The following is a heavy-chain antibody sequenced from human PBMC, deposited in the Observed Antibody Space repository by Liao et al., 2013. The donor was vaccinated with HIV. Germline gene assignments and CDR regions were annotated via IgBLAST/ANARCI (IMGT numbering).Heavy chain of an antibody. V-gene: IGHV4-34*01. Sequence: QVQLQQWGAGLLKPSETLSLTCAVYGGSFSGYYWSWIRQPPGKGLEWIGEINHSGSTNYNPSLKSRVTTSVDTSKNQFSLKLSSVTAADTAVYYCARSFSGSKIDYWGQGTLVTVSS. D-gene: IGHD1-26*01. CDR2: INHSGST. CDR3: ARSFSGSKIDY. J-gene: IGHJ4*02. CDR1: GGSFSGYY.